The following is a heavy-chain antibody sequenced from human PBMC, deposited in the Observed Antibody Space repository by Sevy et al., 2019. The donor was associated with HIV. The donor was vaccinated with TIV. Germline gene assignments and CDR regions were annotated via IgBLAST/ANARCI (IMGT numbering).Heavy chain of an antibody. V-gene: IGHV3-23*01. CDR2: ISGSGGSGDKT. D-gene: IGHD3-22*01. Sequence: GGSLRLSCAASGFTFSRYAMNWVRQAPGKGLEWVSGISGSGGSGDKTNYADSVKGRFTISRDDSTNSLYLQLNSLRAQDTAIYYCARKYDSSGYFDYWGQGTLVTVSS. CDR3: ARKYDSSGYFDY. J-gene: IGHJ4*02. CDR1: GFTFSRYA.